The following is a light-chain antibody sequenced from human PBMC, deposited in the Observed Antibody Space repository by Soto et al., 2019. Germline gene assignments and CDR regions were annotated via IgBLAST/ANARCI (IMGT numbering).Light chain of an antibody. V-gene: IGKV1-39*01. CDR3: SQSFTTPRT. CDR1: QCIITY. Sequence: IQMTQSPASLSASVRDRVTITCRASQCIITYSNWDQQKPGKNPKLLIFPASSLQSGGPSRFSGSGSWTEFSLPISGLQLEDYSTYYCSQSFTTPRTFGQGTKVDIK. J-gene: IGKJ1*01. CDR2: PAS.